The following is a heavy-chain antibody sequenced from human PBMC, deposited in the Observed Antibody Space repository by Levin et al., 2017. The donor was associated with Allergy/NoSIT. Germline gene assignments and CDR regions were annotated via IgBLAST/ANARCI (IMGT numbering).Heavy chain of an antibody. CDR2: IIPILGIA. Sequence: SVKVSCKASGGTFSSYTISWVRQAPGQGLEWMGRIIPILGIANYAQKFQGRVTITADKSTSTAYMELSSLRSEDTAVYYCAQTATGRGVIIGMDVWGQGTTVTVSS. CDR1: GGTFSSYT. CDR3: AQTATGRGVIIGMDV. V-gene: IGHV1-69*02. D-gene: IGHD3-10*01. J-gene: IGHJ6*02.